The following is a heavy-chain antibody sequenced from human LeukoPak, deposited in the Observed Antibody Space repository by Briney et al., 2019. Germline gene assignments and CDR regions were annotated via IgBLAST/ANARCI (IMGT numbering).Heavy chain of an antibody. D-gene: IGHD3-10*01. CDR2: FDPEDGET. V-gene: IGHV1-24*01. CDR1: GYTLTELS. CDR3: ATVNYYGSGSYYGNNWFDP. Sequence: ASVKVSCKVSGYTLTELSMHWVRQAPGKGLEWMGGFDPEDGETIYAQKFQGRVTMTEDTSTDTAYMELSSLRSEDTAVYYCATVNYYGSGSYYGNNWFDPWGQGTLVTVSP. J-gene: IGHJ5*02.